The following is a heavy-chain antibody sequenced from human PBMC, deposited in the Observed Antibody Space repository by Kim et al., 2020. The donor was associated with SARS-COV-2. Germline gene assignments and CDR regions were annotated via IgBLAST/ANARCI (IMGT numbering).Heavy chain of an antibody. V-gene: IGHV4-30-2*01. CDR3: ARAPPGPYDDYDNDSTY. CDR1: GGSFNDGGFA. CDR2: IYPGGST. Sequence: SETLSLTCAVSGGSFNDGGFAWNWIRQPPGKGLEWIGYIYPGGSTHYNPSLQSRVTISVATSKDQFSLRLTSVPGAATAVYFCARAPPGPYDDYDNDSTYWGQGILVTVSS. D-gene: IGHD4-17*01. J-gene: IGHJ1*01.